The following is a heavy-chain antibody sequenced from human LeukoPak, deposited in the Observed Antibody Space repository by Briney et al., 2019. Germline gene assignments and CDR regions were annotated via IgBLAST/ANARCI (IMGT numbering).Heavy chain of an antibody. CDR1: GLTFSSYG. D-gene: IGHD6-19*01. Sequence: HAGGSLRLSCAASGLTFSSYGMHWVRQAPGKGLEWVAVIWYDRSNKYYADSVKGRFIISRDNSKNTLYLQMNSLRAEDTAVYYCATDHRFSGWLPSADDAFDIWGQGTMVTVSS. CDR3: ATDHRFSGWLPSADDAFDI. V-gene: IGHV3-33*08. CDR2: IWYDRSNK. J-gene: IGHJ3*02.